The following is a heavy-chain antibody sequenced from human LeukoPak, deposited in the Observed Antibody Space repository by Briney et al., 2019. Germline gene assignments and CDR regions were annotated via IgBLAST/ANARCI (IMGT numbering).Heavy chain of an antibody. Sequence: ASVKVSCKASGYTFTGSYLHWVRQAPGEGLEWMGWINPNSGGTNYAQKFQGRVIMTRDTSISTAYMELSRLRSDDTAVYYCARVSEYYYFDYWGQGTLVTVSS. V-gene: IGHV1-2*02. D-gene: IGHD2/OR15-2a*01. CDR3: ARVSEYYYFDY. CDR2: INPNSGGT. CDR1: GYTFTGSY. J-gene: IGHJ4*02.